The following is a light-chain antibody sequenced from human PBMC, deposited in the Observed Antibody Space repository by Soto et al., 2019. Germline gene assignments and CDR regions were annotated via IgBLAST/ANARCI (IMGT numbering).Light chain of an antibody. J-gene: IGKJ4*01. CDR3: QQYKKWPPLT. Sequence: EIVLTQSPATLSVYPGETATLSCRASQSVSYNLAWYQQKPGQGPRLLIYGAFTRATGIPARFSGSGSGTEFTLTISSLQSEDFAVYYCQQYKKWPPLTFGGGTKVEIK. V-gene: IGKV3-15*01. CDR1: QSVSYN. CDR2: GAF.